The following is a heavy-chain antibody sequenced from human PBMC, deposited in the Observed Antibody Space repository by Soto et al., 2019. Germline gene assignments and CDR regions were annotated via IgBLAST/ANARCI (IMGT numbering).Heavy chain of an antibody. Sequence: QVQLVQSGDEVRKPGSSVKVSCKASGYIFVNYGIAWVRQAPGQGLEWMGWISPYSGNTHYASKVQGRLTMTTDTSTSTAYMDLGSLTSDXXXXXXXXXXXXXXXXXXXXXXXQGTTVTVSS. J-gene: IGHJ6*02. CDR2: ISPYSGNT. CDR1: GYIFVNYG. CDR3: XXXXXXXXXXXXXX. V-gene: IGHV1-18*01.